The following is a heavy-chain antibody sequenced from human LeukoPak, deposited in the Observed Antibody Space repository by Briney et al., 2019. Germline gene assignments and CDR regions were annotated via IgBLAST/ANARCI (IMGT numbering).Heavy chain of an antibody. D-gene: IGHD6-13*01. J-gene: IGHJ4*02. V-gene: IGHV1-2*02. CDR2: INPNSGGT. Sequence: ASVKVPCKTSGYTFTGYYMHWVRQAPGQGLEWMGWINPNSGGTNYAQKFQGRVTMTRDTSISTAYMELSSLRSDDTAVYYCARGGMFSSSWCDYWGQGTLVTVSS. CDR1: GYTFTGYY. CDR3: ARGGMFSSSWCDY.